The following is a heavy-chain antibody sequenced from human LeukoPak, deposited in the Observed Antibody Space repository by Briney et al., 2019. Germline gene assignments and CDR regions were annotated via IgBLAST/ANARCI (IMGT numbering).Heavy chain of an antibody. V-gene: IGHV3-20*04. CDR2: INWNGGST. Sequence: GGSLRLSCAASGFTFDDYGMSWVRQAPGKGLEWVSGINWNGGSTGYADSVKGRFTISRDNAKNSLYLQMNSLRAEDTALYYCARANMVRGVGSFFDRNWFDPWGQGTLVTVSS. J-gene: IGHJ5*02. D-gene: IGHD3-10*01. CDR3: ARANMVRGVGSFFDRNWFDP. CDR1: GFTFDDYG.